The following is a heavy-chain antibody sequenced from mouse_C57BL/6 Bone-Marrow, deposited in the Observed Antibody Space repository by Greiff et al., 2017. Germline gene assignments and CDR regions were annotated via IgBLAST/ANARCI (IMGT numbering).Heavy chain of an antibody. V-gene: IGHV1-81*01. J-gene: IGHJ2*01. CDR3: ARGELLWLRQGIDY. Sequence: QVQLQQSGAELARPGASVTLSCKASGYTFTSYGISWVKQRTGQGLEWIGEIYPRSGNTYYNEKVKGKATLTADKSSSTAYMELRSLTSEDSVVFFCARGELLWLRQGIDYWGQGTTLTVSS. CDR2: IYPRSGNT. CDR1: GYTFTSYG. D-gene: IGHD2-2*01.